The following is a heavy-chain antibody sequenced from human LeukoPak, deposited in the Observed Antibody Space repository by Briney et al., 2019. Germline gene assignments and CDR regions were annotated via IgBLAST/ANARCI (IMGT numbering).Heavy chain of an antibody. Sequence: GGALRLSCAASGFAFSNYWMTWVRQAPGKGLQWEANIKPDGTEKNYVDSVKGRFTISRDNAKNSVYLQLNSLRVDDTALYYCARTPLTQLEPDYFDSWGQGTLVSVS. D-gene: IGHD1-1*01. CDR1: GFAFSNYW. CDR3: ARTPLTQLEPDYFDS. J-gene: IGHJ4*02. V-gene: IGHV3-7*01. CDR2: IKPDGTEK.